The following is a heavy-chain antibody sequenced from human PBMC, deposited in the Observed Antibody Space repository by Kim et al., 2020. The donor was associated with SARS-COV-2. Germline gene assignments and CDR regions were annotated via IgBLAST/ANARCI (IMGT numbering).Heavy chain of an antibody. V-gene: IGHV4-59*08. Sequence: SETLSLTCTVSGGSISSYYWSWIRQPPGKGLEWIGYIYYSGSTNYNPSLKSRVTISVDTSKNQFSLKLSSVTAADTAVYYCARHEFRVGRIDYWGQGTLVTVSS. CDR1: GGSISSYY. D-gene: IGHD3-10*01. J-gene: IGHJ4*02. CDR3: ARHEFRVGRIDY. CDR2: IYYSGST.